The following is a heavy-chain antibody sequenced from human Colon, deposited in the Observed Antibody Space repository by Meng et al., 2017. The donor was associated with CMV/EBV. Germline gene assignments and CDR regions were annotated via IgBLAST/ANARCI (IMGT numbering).Heavy chain of an antibody. Sequence: GGSLRLSCAASGFTFDDYAMHWVRHAPGKGLEWVSSITWNSGRTGYVDSVEGRFTISRDNAKNSLYLQMNGLRAEDTALYYCAKDISPVGGTTGYHGMDVWGQGTTVTVSS. CDR3: AKDISPVGGTTGYHGMDV. V-gene: IGHV3-9*01. CDR2: ITWNSGRT. CDR1: GFTFDDYA. J-gene: IGHJ6*02. D-gene: IGHD1-7*01.